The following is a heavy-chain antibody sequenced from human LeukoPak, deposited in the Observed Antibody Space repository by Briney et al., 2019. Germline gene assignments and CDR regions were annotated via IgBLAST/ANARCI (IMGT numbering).Heavy chain of an antibody. J-gene: IGHJ4*02. Sequence: SETLSLTCTVSGGSISSYYWSWIRQAAGKGLEWIGRIYYSGSTYYNPSLKSLVTISVDTSKNQFSLKLSSVTAADTAVYYCARDRDYDFWSGYYRGGIPDGYFDYWGQGTLVTVSS. CDR3: ARDRDYDFWSGYYRGGIPDGYFDY. CDR2: IYYSGST. V-gene: IGHV4-4*07. CDR1: GGSISSYY. D-gene: IGHD3-3*01.